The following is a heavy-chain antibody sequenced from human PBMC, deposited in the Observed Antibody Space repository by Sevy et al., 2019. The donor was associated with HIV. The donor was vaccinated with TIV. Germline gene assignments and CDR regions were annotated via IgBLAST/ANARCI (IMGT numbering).Heavy chain of an antibody. V-gene: IGHV4-34*01. Sequence: SETLSLTCAVYGGSFSTYYWSWIRQPPGKGLEWIGEINRSGNTNYNPSLKSRVTISVDTSKNQFSLKLSSVTAADTAVYYCARGGSLKYYYDSSGYYYRFDSWGQGTLVTVSS. J-gene: IGHJ4*02. D-gene: IGHD3-22*01. CDR1: GGSFSTYY. CDR3: ARGGSLKYYYDSSGYYYRFDS. CDR2: INRSGNT.